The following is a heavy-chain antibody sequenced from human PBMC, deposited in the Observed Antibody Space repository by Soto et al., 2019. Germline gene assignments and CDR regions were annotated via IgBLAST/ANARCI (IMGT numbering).Heavy chain of an antibody. CDR1: GGSVSSGSYY. D-gene: IGHD1-26*01. V-gene: IGHV4-61*01. J-gene: IGHJ5*02. CDR3: ARDSRGKLWESVPWFDP. CDR2: IYYSGST. Sequence: PSETLSLTCTVSGGSVSSGSYYWSWIRQPPGKGLEWIGYIYYSGSTNYNPSLKSRVTISVDTSKNQFSLKLSSVTAADTAVYYCARDSRGKLWESVPWFDPWGQGTLVTVSS.